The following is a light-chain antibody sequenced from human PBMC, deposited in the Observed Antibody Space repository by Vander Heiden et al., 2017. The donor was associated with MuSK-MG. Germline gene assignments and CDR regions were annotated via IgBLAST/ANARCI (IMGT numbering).Light chain of an antibody. V-gene: IGKV1-39*01. CDR3: QQRYSNHPSVT. Sequence: DIQMTQSPSSLSASVGDRVTITCRASQSISSYLNWYQQKPGKAPKLLIYAASSLQRGVKSRFSGSGDGTDVTLTISSRQPEDFATYYCQQRYSNHPSVTFGQGTRMEIK. J-gene: IGKJ5*01. CDR2: AAS. CDR1: QSISSY.